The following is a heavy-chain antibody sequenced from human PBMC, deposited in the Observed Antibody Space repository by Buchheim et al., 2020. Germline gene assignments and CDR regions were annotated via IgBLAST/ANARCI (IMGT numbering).Heavy chain of an antibody. V-gene: IGHV4-4*02. CDR2: IYHSGST. CDR3: ARAPSWLFEKGAYYYYGMDV. J-gene: IGHJ6*02. CDR1: GGSISSSNW. D-gene: IGHD5-24*01. Sequence: QVQLQESGPGLVKPSGTLSLTCAVSGGSISSSNWWSWVRQPPGKGLEWIGEIYHSGSTNYNPSLKSRVTITVDKSKNQFFLKLSSVTAADTAVYYCARAPSWLFEKGAYYYYGMDVWGQGTT.